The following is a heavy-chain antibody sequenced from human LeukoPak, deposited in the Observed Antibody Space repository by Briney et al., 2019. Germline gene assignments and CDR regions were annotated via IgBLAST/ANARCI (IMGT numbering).Heavy chain of an antibody. V-gene: IGHV4-30-2*01. CDR1: GGSISSGGYY. CDR3: ARATESAFDI. Sequence: PSGTLSLTCTVSGGSISSGGYYWSWIRQPPGKGLEWIGYIYHSGSTYYNPSLKSRVTISVDRSKNQFSLKLSSVTAADTAVYYCARATESAFDIWGQGTMVTVSS. J-gene: IGHJ3*02. CDR2: IYHSGST.